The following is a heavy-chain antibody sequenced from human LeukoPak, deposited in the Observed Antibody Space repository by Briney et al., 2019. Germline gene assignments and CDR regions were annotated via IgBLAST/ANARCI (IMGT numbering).Heavy chain of an antibody. CDR2: IGSDNKP. CDR3: ARRHHFGFLDS. J-gene: IGHJ4*02. V-gene: IGHV3-69-1*01. D-gene: IGHD3-10*01. CDR1: GFTFSAYA. Sequence: GGSLRLSCAASGFTFSAYAMTWVRQAPGKGLEWVSSIGSDNKPHYSESVKGRFAISRDNAKNSVYLQMNSLRAEDTAVYYCARRHHFGFLDSWGQGTLVTVSS.